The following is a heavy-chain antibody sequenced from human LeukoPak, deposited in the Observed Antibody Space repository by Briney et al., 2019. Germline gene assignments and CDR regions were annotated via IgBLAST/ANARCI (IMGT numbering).Heavy chain of an antibody. Sequence: GGSLRLSCAASGFTFSSYAMHWVRQAPGEGLEWVAVIWSDGNKKYYADSVKGRFIISRDNSENTVYLQMNSLRVEDTALYYCARWGIGATTVVFDMWGQGTMVSVSS. J-gene: IGHJ3*02. V-gene: IGHV3-33*08. CDR2: IWSDGNKK. CDR3: ARWGIGATTVVFDM. CDR1: GFTFSSYA. D-gene: IGHD3-16*01.